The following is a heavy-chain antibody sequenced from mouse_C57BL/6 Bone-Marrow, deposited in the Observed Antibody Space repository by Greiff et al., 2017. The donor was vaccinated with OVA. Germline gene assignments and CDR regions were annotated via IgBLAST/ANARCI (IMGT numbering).Heavy chain of an antibody. D-gene: IGHD1-1*01. CDR2: IDPENGDT. CDR1: GFNIKDDY. CDR3: TPLLLRYFDV. J-gene: IGHJ1*03. V-gene: IGHV14-4*01. Sequence: VQLKQSGAELVRPGASVKLSCTASGFNIKDDYMHWVKQRPEQGLEWIGWIDPENGDTEYASKFQGKATITADTSSNTAYLQLSSLTSEDTAVYYCTPLLLRYFDVWGTGTTVTVSS.